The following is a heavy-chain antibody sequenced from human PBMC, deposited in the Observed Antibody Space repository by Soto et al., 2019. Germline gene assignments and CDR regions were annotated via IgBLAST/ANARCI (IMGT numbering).Heavy chain of an antibody. D-gene: IGHD3-10*01. CDR1: GYTFTAFG. CDR2: IGADNRDT. V-gene: IGHV1-18*01. CDR3: ARDISYGSGTSYGY. Sequence: QVQLVQSGGEVKKPGASVRVSCKASGYTFTAFGISWVRQAPGHGLEWMGWIGADNRDTNYAQGLQGRVTMTTDTFTDPAYMELRSLTSDDTAVYYCARDISYGSGTSYGYWGQGTLVTVSS. J-gene: IGHJ4*02.